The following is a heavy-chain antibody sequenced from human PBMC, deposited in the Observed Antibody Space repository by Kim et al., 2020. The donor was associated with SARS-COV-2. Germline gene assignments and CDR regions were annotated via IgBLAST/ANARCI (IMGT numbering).Heavy chain of an antibody. CDR2: IYHSGST. Sequence: SETLSLTCTVSGGSISSYYWSWIRQPPGKGLEWIGYIYHSGSTKYNPSLKSRVTISVDTSKNQFSLKLSSVTAADTAVYYCARRGRGVSFFPYWGHGTM. J-gene: IGHJ4*01. D-gene: IGHD1-26*01. V-gene: IGHV4-59*01. CDR1: GGSISSYY. CDR3: ARRGRGVSFFPY.